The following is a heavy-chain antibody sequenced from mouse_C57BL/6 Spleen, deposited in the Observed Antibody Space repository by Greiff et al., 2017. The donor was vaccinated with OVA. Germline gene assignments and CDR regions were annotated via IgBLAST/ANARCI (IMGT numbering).Heavy chain of an antibody. J-gene: IGHJ2*01. V-gene: IGHV1-69*01. CDR2: IDPSDSYT. D-gene: IGHD3-2*02. CDR3: ARKVRLQNYFDY. CDR1: GYTFTSYW. Sequence: VQLQQPGAELVMPGASVKLSCKASGYTFTSYWMHWVKQRPGQGLEWIGEIDPSDSYTNYNQKFKGKSTLTVDKSSSTAYMQLSSLTSEDSAVYYCARKVRLQNYFDYWGQGTTLTVSS.